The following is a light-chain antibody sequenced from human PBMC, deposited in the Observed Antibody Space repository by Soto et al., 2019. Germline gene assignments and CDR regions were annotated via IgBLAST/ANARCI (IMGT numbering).Light chain of an antibody. Sequence: QSALTQPPSASGSPGQSVTISCTGTSSDVGGYDYVSWYQQHPGKAPKLMIYEVTKRPSGVSDRFSGSKSGNTASLTVSGLQAEDEADYYYSSYAGSSNFVFGTGAKVIAL. V-gene: IGLV2-8*01. CDR3: SSYAGSSNFV. CDR2: EVT. CDR1: SSDVGGYDY. J-gene: IGLJ1*01.